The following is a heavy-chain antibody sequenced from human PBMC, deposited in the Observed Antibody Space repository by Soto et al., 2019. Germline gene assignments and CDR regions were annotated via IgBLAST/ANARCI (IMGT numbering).Heavy chain of an antibody. CDR2: INSDGSVT. D-gene: IGHD3-3*01. J-gene: IGHJ6*02. V-gene: IGHV3-74*01. CDR1: GFTFSFYW. CDR3: AREEADGVTKRGNYGLDA. Sequence: EVQLVESGGGLVQPGESLRLSCAASGFTFSFYWMHWVRQAPGKGLVWVSRINSDGSVTSYADSVKGRFTISRDNAKKTXXLQMNSLRAEDTAVYYCAREEADGVTKRGNYGLDAWGQGTTVTVSS.